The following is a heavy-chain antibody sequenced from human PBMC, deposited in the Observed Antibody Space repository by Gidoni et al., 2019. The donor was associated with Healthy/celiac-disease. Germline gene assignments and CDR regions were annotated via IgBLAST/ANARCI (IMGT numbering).Heavy chain of an antibody. J-gene: IGHJ5*02. D-gene: IGHD3-9*01. V-gene: IGHV2-26*01. CDR1: GFSPSNARMG. Sequence: QVTLKESGPVLVKPTETLTLTCTVSGFSPSNARMGVSWIRQPPGKALEWLAHIFSNDEKSYSTSLKSRLTISKDTSKSQVVLTMTNMDPVDTATYYCARAHRYDILTGYYSAFDPWGQGTLVTVSS. CDR2: IFSNDEK. CDR3: ARAHRYDILTGYYSAFDP.